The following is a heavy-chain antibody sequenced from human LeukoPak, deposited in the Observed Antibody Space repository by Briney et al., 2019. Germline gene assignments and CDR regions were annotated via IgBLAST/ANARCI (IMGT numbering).Heavy chain of an antibody. CDR1: GYTLTELS. D-gene: IGHD1-20*01. CDR2: FDPGDGET. J-gene: IGHJ6*02. V-gene: IGHV1-24*01. Sequence: GASVKVSCKVSGYTLTELSMHWVRQAPGKGLEWMGGFDPGDGETIYAQKFQGRVTMTEDTSTDTAYMELSSLRSEDTAVYYCATSNWNRYYYYYGMDVWGQGTTVTVSS. CDR3: ATSNWNRYYYYYGMDV.